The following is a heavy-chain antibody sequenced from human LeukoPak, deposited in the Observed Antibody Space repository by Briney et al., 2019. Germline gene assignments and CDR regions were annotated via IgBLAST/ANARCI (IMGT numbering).Heavy chain of an antibody. CDR3: ARGLGYSGYDGEVFAY. Sequence: GGPLRLSCAASGFTFSSYSMNWVRQAPGEGLEWVSSISSSSSYIYYADSVKGRFTISRDNAKNSLYLQMNSLRAEDTAVYYCARGLGYSGYDGEVFAYWGQGTLVTVSS. CDR1: GFTFSSYS. CDR2: ISSSSSYI. J-gene: IGHJ4*02. D-gene: IGHD5-12*01. V-gene: IGHV3-21*01.